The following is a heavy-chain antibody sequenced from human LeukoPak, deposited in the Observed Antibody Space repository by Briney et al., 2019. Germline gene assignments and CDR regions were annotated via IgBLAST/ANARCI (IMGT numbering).Heavy chain of an antibody. V-gene: IGHV1-2*02. CDR2: INCNSGGT. CDR3: VRQVSDY. J-gene: IGHJ4*02. CDR1: GYTFTDYY. D-gene: IGHD1-14*01. Sequence: ASVKVSCKASGYTFTDYYIHWVRQAPGQGLEWMGWINCNSGGTNYAQKFQDRVTMTRDTSISTAYMELSRLRSDDTAMYFCVRQVSDYWGQGTLVIVSS.